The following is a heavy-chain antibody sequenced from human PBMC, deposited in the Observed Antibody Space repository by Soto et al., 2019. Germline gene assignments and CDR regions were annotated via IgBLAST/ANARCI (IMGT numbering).Heavy chain of an antibody. D-gene: IGHD1-26*01. Sequence: GESLKISCKGSGYSFTSYWIGWVRQMPGKGLEWMGIIYPGDSDTRYSPSFQGQVTISADKSISTAYLQWSSLKASATAMYYCARSGVGAKFYKCFGPWGQGPLVTVS. J-gene: IGHJ5*02. CDR2: IYPGDSDT. CDR3: ARSGVGAKFYKCFGP. CDR1: GYSFTSYW. V-gene: IGHV5-51*01.